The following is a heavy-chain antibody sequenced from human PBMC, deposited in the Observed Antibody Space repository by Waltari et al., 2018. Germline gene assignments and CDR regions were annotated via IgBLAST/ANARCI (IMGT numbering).Heavy chain of an antibody. CDR1: GGSITSNRHY. Sequence: QLHLQESGPGLVKPSDTLSVTCSVSGGSITSNRHYWGWVRQPPGKGLEWTATISYSGATYNNPSLKSRVTISVDTSKTQFSLKLSSVTAADTAVYYCATYIGASIGTAAFDVWGQGTMVTVSS. J-gene: IGHJ3*01. D-gene: IGHD3-16*01. V-gene: IGHV4-39*01. CDR2: ISYSGAT. CDR3: ATYIGASIGTAAFDV.